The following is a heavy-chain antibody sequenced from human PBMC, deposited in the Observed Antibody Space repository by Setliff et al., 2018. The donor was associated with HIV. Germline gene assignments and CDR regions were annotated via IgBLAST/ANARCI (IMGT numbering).Heavy chain of an antibody. CDR1: GDSITNDDYY. Sequence: TSETLSLTCTVSGDSITNDDYYWGWIRQPPGKGLEWIAIIHYNGRTYYDPSLKSRVTIFVDTSKTQFYLKLRSVTASDTAVYYCARYTSKVDWFDPWGQGTLVTSPQ. J-gene: IGHJ5*02. V-gene: IGHV4-39*01. D-gene: IGHD2-2*02. CDR2: IHYNGRT. CDR3: ARYTSKVDWFDP.